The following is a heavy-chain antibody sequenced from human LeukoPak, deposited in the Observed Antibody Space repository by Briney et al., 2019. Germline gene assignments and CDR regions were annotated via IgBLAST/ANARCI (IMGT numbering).Heavy chain of an antibody. J-gene: IGHJ3*02. CDR1: GFTFCSYS. V-gene: IGHV3-23*01. Sequence: GGSLRLSCAASGFTFCSYSMSWVRHAPGKGLEWVSAISGSGGSTYYADSVKGRFTISRDNSKNTLYLQMNSLRAEDTAVYYCAKERTDAFDIWGQGTMVTVSS. CDR2: ISGSGGST. CDR3: AKERTDAFDI.